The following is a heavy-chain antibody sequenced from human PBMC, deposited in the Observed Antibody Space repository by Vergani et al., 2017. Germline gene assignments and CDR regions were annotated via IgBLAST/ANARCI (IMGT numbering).Heavy chain of an antibody. CDR1: GFTFSSYW. V-gene: IGHV3-7*01. D-gene: IGHD4-17*01. CDR3: ARDRDYGDFFDY. J-gene: IGHJ4*02. Sequence: EVQLVESGGGLVQPGGSLRLSCAASGFTFSSYWMSWVRQAPGKGLEWVANIKQDGSEKYYVDSVKGRFTISRDNSKNTLYLQMNSLRAEDTAVYYCARDRDYGDFFDYWGQGTLVTVSS. CDR2: IKQDGSEK.